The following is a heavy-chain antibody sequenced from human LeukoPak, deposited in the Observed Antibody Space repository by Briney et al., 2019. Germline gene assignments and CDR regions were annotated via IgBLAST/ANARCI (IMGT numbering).Heavy chain of an antibody. Sequence: GGSLRLSCAASGFTFSSYGMHWVRQAPGKGLEWVAVIWYDGSNKYYADSVKGQFTISRDNSKNTLYLQMNSLRAEDTAVYYCAKDWGISGGSWLDNWSDPWGQGTLVTVSS. CDR3: AKDWGISGGSWLDNWSDP. V-gene: IGHV3-33*06. CDR1: GFTFSSYG. CDR2: IWYDGSNK. D-gene: IGHD2-15*01. J-gene: IGHJ5*02.